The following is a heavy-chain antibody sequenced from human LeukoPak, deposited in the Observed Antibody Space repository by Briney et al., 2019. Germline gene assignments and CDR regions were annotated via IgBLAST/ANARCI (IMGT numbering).Heavy chain of an antibody. CDR3: ARESGRSASFDY. D-gene: IGHD3-3*01. Sequence: GGSLRLSCAASGFTFSNAWMSWVRQAPGKGLEWVANIKQDGSEKYYVDSVKGRFTISRDNAKNSLYLQMNSLRAEDTAVYYCARESGRSASFDYWGQGTLVTVSS. V-gene: IGHV3-7*01. J-gene: IGHJ4*02. CDR1: GFTFSNAW. CDR2: IKQDGSEK.